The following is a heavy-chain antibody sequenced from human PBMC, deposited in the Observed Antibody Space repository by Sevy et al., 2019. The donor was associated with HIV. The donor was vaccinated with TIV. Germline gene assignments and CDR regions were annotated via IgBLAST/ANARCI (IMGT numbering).Heavy chain of an antibody. Sequence: GSLRLSCAASGFTFTTYVMNWVRRSPGKGLEWVSTIAANDGTTYYADSVRGRFTISRDNSKNTLYLQMNSLRAEDTAIYYRVKGNWQWLPLRGAFDIWGQGTMVTVSS. V-gene: IGHV3-23*01. CDR3: VKGNWQWLPLRGAFDI. CDR2: IAANDGTT. CDR1: GFTFTTYV. D-gene: IGHD6-19*01. J-gene: IGHJ3*02.